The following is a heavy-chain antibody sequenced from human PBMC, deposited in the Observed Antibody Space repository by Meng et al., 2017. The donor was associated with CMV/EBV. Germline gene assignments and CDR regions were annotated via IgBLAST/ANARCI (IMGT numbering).Heavy chain of an antibody. Sequence: QTLSLTGAISGDSVSSNSAAWNWIRQSPSRGLEWLGRTYYRSKWYNDYAVSVKSRITINPDTSKNQFSLQLNSVTPEDTAVYYCARDIASYYYDSSGYPNLYYYYGMDVWGQGTTVTVSS. D-gene: IGHD3-22*01. CDR1: GDSVSSNSAA. J-gene: IGHJ6*02. V-gene: IGHV6-1*01. CDR2: TYYRSKWYN. CDR3: ARDIASYYYDSSGYPNLYYYYGMDV.